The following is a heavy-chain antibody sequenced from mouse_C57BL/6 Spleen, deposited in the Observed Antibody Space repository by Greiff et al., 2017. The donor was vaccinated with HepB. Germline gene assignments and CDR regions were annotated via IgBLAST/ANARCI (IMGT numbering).Heavy chain of an antibody. CDR3: ARDYYGSSYTDY. Sequence: QVQLQQPGAELVKPGASVKLSCKASGYTFTSYWMHWVKQRPGQGLEWIGMIHPNSGSTNYNEKFKSKATLTVDKSSSTAYMQLSSLTSEDSAVYSCARDYYGSSYTDYWGQGTTLTVSS. J-gene: IGHJ2*01. D-gene: IGHD1-1*01. CDR2: IHPNSGST. CDR1: GYTFTSYW. V-gene: IGHV1-64*01.